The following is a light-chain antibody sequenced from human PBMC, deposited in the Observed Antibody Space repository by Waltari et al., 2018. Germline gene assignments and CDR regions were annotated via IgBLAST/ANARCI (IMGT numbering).Light chain of an antibody. Sequence: IVLTQSPATLSLSPGERATLSCRASQTVSTYLAWFQQNPGQAPRLLIYDASNRAPGIPARFRGSGSGTDFSLTISSLEPEDFAVYYCHQRSLWPWTFGQGTKVAIK. CDR3: HQRSLWPWT. J-gene: IGKJ1*01. V-gene: IGKV3-11*01. CDR2: DAS. CDR1: QTVSTY.